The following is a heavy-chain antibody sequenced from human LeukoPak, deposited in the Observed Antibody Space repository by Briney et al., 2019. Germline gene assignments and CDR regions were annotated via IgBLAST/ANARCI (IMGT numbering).Heavy chain of an antibody. CDR1: GFTVSSNY. V-gene: IGHV3-53*01. J-gene: IGHJ4*02. CDR3: ARDLAYCGGDCW. Sequence: QAGGSLRLSCTASGFTVSSNYMSWVRQAPGKGLEWVSVIYSGGSTYYADSVKGRFTISRDNSKNTQYLQMNSLRAEDTAVYYCARDLAYCGGDCWWGQGTLVTVSS. CDR2: IYSGGST. D-gene: IGHD2-21*02.